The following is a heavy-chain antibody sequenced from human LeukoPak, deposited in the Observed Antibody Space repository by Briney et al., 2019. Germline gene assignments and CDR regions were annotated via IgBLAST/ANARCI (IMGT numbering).Heavy chain of an antibody. D-gene: IGHD2-2*01. V-gene: IGHV1-18*01. J-gene: IGHJ6*02. CDR3: AAVHCSSTSCYASYGMDV. CDR1: GYTFTSYG. CDR2: ISAYNGNT. Sequence: ASVKVSCKASGYTFTSYGISWVRQAPGQGLEWMGWISAYNGNTNYAQKFQERVTITRDMSTSTAYMELSSLRSEDTAVYYCAAVHCSSTSCYASYGMDVWGQGTTVTVSS.